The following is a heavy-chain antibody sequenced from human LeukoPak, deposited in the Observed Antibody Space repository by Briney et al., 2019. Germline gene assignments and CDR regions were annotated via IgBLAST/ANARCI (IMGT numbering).Heavy chain of an antibody. J-gene: IGHJ4*02. CDR3: ANGLLWFGENFDY. V-gene: IGHV3-30*18. D-gene: IGHD3-10*01. CDR2: ISYDGSNK. Sequence: PGRSLRLSCAASGFTCSSYGMHWVRQAPGKGLEWVAVISYDGSNKYYADSVKGRFTISRDNSKNTLYLQMNSLRAEDTAVYYCANGLLWFGENFDYWGQGTLVTVSS. CDR1: GFTCSSYG.